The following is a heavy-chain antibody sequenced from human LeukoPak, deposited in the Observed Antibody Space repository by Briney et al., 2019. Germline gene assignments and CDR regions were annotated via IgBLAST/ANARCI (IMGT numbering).Heavy chain of an antibody. J-gene: IGHJ4*02. CDR2: ISYDGSNK. D-gene: IGHD6-13*01. V-gene: IGHV3-30-3*01. CDR3: AREGGAAAGNPYFDY. CDR1: GFTFSSYA. Sequence: GGSLRLSCAASGFTFSSYAMHWVRQAPGKGLEWVAVISYDGSNKYYADSVKGRFTISRDNSKNTLYLQMNSLRAEDTAVYYCAREGGAAAGNPYFDYWGQGTLVTVSS.